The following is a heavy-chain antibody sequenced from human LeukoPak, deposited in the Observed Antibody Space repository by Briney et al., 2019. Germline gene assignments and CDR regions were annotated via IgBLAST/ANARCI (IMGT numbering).Heavy chain of an antibody. D-gene: IGHD2-2*01. CDR2: IIPIFGTA. V-gene: IGHV1-69*13. Sequence: SVKVSCKASGGTFRSYAISWVRQAPGQGLEWMGGIIPIFGTANYAQKFQGRVTITADESTSTAYMELSSLRSEDTAVYYCARDGYCSSTSCYRGGNYYYGMDVWGKGTTVTVSS. CDR1: GGTFRSYA. CDR3: ARDGYCSSTSCYRGGNYYYGMDV. J-gene: IGHJ6*04.